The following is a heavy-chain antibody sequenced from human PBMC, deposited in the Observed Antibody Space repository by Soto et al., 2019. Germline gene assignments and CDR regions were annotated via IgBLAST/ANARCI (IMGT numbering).Heavy chain of an antibody. CDR2: ISGSGGGT. J-gene: IGHJ3*02. CDR3: ARADSGSYYDAFDI. V-gene: IGHV3-23*01. Sequence: GGSLRLSCAASGFTFGNYAMTWVRQAPGKGLECVSRISGSGGGTYYADSVKGRFTISRDNSENTLYLHLNSLRAEDTAVYYCARADSGSYYDAFDIWGQGTMVTVSS. D-gene: IGHD1-26*01. CDR1: GFTFGNYA.